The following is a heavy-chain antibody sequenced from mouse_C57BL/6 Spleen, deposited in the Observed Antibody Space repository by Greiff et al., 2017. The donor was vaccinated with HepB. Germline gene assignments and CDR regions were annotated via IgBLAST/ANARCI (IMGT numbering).Heavy chain of an antibody. Sequence: EVQLQQSGPELVKPGASVKISCKASGYTFTDYYMNWVKQSHGKSLEWIGDINPNNGGTSYNQKFKGKATLTVDKSSSTAYMELRSLTSEDSAGYYCARRDYGSSYAAWFAYWGQGTLVTVSA. CDR2: INPNNGGT. D-gene: IGHD1-1*01. CDR3: ARRDYGSSYAAWFAY. CDR1: GYTFTDYY. J-gene: IGHJ3*01. V-gene: IGHV1-26*01.